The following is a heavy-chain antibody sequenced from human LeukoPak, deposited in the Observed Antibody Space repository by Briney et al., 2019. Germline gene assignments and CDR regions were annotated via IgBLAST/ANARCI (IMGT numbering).Heavy chain of an antibody. CDR3: ARDVGATEFDY. V-gene: IGHV1-18*01. J-gene: IGHJ4*02. Sequence: GESLKISCKGSGYSFTSYGISWVRQAPGQGLEWMGWISAYNGNTNYAQKLQGRVTMTADTSTSTAYMELRSLRSDDTAVYYCARDVGATEFDYWGQGTLVTVSS. CDR2: ISAYNGNT. D-gene: IGHD1-26*01. CDR1: GYSFTSYG.